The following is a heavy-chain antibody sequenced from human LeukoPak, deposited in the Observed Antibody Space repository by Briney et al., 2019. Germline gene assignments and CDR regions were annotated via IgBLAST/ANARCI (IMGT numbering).Heavy chain of an antibody. CDR3: ARDTITRGFDY. J-gene: IGHJ4*02. CDR1: GGSISTYY. CDR2: TYDSGST. V-gene: IGHV4-59*01. Sequence: SETLSLTCTVSGGSISTYYWSWIRQPPGKGLEWIGYTYDSGSTNYNPSLKSRVTISVDTSKKQISLKLSSVTAADTAVYYCARDTITRGFDYWGQGTLVTLSS. D-gene: IGHD3-9*01.